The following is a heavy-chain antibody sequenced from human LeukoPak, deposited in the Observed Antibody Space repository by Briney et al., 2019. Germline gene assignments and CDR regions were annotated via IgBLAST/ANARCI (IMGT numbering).Heavy chain of an antibody. CDR3: TRGQPLDK. D-gene: IGHD6-13*01. J-gene: IGHJ4*02. CDR2: IRHYGGEK. CDR1: GFKSSNYW. V-gene: IGHV3-7*03. Sequence: PGGSLRLACAAYGFKSSNYWMGWGRQPPGKGLEWVANIRHYGGEKYCVDSVNGRFTISRHNAKNSLYLQMDSLRADDTAVYYCTRGQPLDKWGQGTLVTVSS.